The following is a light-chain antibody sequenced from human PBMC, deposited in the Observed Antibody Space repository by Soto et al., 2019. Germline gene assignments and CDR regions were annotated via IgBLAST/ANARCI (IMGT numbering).Light chain of an antibody. CDR2: GAS. V-gene: IGKV3-15*01. Sequence: EIVLTQSPGTLSLSPGERVTLSCMASQSVSSNLVWYQQKPGQAPGLLIYGASTRTTGIPAKFSGSGSGTEFTLTISSLQSEDFAVYYCQQYNNWPRTFGQGTKVDIK. CDR1: QSVSSN. J-gene: IGKJ1*01. CDR3: QQYNNWPRT.